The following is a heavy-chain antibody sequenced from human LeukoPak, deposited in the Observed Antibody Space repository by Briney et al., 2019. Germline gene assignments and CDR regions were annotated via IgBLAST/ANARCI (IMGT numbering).Heavy chain of an antibody. CDR1: GGSFSGYY. Sequence: PSETLSLTCAVYGGSFSGYYWSWIRQPPGKGLEWIGEINHSGSTNYNPSLKSRVTISVDTSKNQFSLKLSSVTAADTAVYYCARRHDYGSGSYRNYYYYYMDVWGKGTTVTISS. V-gene: IGHV4-34*01. CDR3: ARRHDYGSGSYRNYYYYYMDV. D-gene: IGHD3-10*01. CDR2: INHSGST. J-gene: IGHJ6*03.